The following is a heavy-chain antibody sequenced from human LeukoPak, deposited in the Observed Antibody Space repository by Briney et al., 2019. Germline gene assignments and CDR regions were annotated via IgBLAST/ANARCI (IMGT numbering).Heavy chain of an antibody. CDR1: GLTFVDYA. V-gene: IGHV3-9*01. D-gene: IGHD6-19*01. CDR3: AKDSRQAQWLALDC. CDR2: ISYNSRSI. Sequence: PGGSLSFSCPALGLTFVDYAFHWVRQPPGKALGWVSGISYNSRSIGYADSVRGRFTTSRDNSKNSLYLQMNSLRAEDTALYYCAKDSRQAQWLALDCWGQGTLVIVSS. J-gene: IGHJ4*02.